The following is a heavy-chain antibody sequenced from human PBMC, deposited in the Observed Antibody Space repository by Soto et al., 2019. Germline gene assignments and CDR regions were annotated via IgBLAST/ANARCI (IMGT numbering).Heavy chain of an antibody. V-gene: IGHV3-23*01. Sequence: EVHLLESGGGLVQPGGSLRLSGAASELSSSNHALTWVRKPPGKGLEWVSGISGSDGGAYYEDSVKGRFTISRANSRSTLYLQMNSLRVEDTAVYYCASGGLHGYTKGVLSYFHSCGQGTLVTVSS. J-gene: IGHJ4*02. CDR1: ELSSSNHA. CDR2: ISGSDGGA. CDR3: ASGGLHGYTKGVLSYFHS. D-gene: IGHD5-18*01.